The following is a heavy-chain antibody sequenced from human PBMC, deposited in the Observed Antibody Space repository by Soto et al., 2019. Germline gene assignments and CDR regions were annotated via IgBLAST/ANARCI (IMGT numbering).Heavy chain of an antibody. CDR1: GYTFTSYA. J-gene: IGHJ6*02. CDR2: ISAYNGNT. V-gene: IGHV1-18*01. Sequence: VASVKVSCKASGYTFTSYAIIFVRQSPGPGLEGVGCISAYNGNTNYAQKLQGRVTMTTDTSTSTAYMELRSLRSDDTAVYYCARERMVRGVMGPYYYYYGMDVWGQGTTVTVSS. D-gene: IGHD3-10*01. CDR3: ARERMVRGVMGPYYYYYGMDV.